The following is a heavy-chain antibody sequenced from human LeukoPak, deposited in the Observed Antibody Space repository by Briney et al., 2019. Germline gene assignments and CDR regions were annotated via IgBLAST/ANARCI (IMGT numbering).Heavy chain of an antibody. CDR3: ARDHYYVIDV. V-gene: IGHV3-74*01. Sequence: GGSLRLSCAASGFSFSTSWMHWVRQAPGKGQVWVSRIHSDGINTIYADSVKGRFTISRDNAKNTLYLQMNSLRAEDTAIYYCARDHYYVIDVWGQGTTVTVSS. CDR1: GFSFSTSW. CDR2: IHSDGINT. J-gene: IGHJ6*02.